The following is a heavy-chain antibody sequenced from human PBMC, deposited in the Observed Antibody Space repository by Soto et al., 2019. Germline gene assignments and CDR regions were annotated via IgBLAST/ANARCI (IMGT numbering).Heavy chain of an antibody. V-gene: IGHV5-10-1*01. Sequence: ESLTMSFTVSGINFDDNAISWVRQMPGKGLEWMGRLSRDGSSSSYSPSFQGHVSIYADRTTNTAYLQWSNLRASDTAMYYCARLGPGDWGQGTLVTVYS. CDR2: LSRDGSSS. J-gene: IGHJ4*02. CDR1: GINFDDNA. CDR3: ARLGPGD. D-gene: IGHD7-27*01.